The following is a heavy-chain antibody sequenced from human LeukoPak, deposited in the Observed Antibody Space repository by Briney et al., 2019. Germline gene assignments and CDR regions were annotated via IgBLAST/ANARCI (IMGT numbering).Heavy chain of an antibody. CDR3: ARVFLYYDILTGPFDI. V-gene: IGHV1-2*02. J-gene: IGHJ3*02. D-gene: IGHD3-9*01. Sequence: PSASVKVSCKASGYTFTGYYMHWVRQAPGQGLEWMGWINPNSGGTNYAQKFQGRVTMTRDTSISTAYMELSRLRSDDTAVYYCARVFLYYDILTGPFDIWGQGTMVTVSS. CDR2: INPNSGGT. CDR1: GYTFTGYY.